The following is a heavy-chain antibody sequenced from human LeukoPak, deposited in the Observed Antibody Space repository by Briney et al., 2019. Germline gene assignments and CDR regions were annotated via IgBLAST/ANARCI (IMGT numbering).Heavy chain of an antibody. V-gene: IGHV4-59*08. CDR3: ARRRVEKATIMEGNWFDP. J-gene: IGHJ5*02. CDR1: GGSMSSYY. Sequence: PSETLSLTCTVSGGSMSSYYWGWIRRPPGKGLEWIGYIYYSGSTNYNPSLKSRVTISVDTSKNQFSLKLSSVTAADTAVYYCARRRVEKATIMEGNWFDPWGQGTLVTVSS. CDR2: IYYSGST. D-gene: IGHD5-24*01.